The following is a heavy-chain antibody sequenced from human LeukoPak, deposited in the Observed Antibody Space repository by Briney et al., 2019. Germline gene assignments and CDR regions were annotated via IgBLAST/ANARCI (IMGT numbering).Heavy chain of an antibody. CDR3: GKDKSRVGASEPFDY. V-gene: IGHV3-23*01. Sequence: GGSLRLSCAASGFTFSSCAMTWVRQAPGKGLEWVSSISGSRATIYYTDSVKGRFTISRDNSNNTLYLQKNSLRAGGTAVCYCGKDKSRVGASEPFDYWGQG. J-gene: IGHJ4*02. D-gene: IGHD1-26*01. CDR2: ISGSRATI. CDR1: GFTFSSCA.